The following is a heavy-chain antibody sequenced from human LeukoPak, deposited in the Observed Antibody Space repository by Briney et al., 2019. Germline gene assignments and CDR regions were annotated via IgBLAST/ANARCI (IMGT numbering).Heavy chain of an antibody. CDR2: ISGSGGST. CDR3: ARVKVATISAFDY. D-gene: IGHD5-12*01. CDR1: GFTFSSYA. Sequence: GGSLRLSCAASGFTFSSYAMSWVRQAPGKGLEWVSAISGSGGSTYYADSVKGRFTISRDNSKNTLYLQMNSLRAEDTAVYYCARVKVATISAFDYWGQGALVTVSS. V-gene: IGHV3-23*01. J-gene: IGHJ4*02.